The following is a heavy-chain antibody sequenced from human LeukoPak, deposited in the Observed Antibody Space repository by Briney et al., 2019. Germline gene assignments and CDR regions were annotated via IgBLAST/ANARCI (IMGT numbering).Heavy chain of an antibody. V-gene: IGHV1-2*06. CDR2: LDPNSGGT. CDR1: GYTFTGYA. D-gene: IGHD3-9*01. CDR3: TRDLTISGPIGI. Sequence: GASVKVSCKASGYTFTGYAMHWVRQAPGQGLEWVGRLDPNSGGTNYAQDFHGRVTITRDTSINTAYMELSRLRSDDTAKYYCTRDLTISGPIGIWGQGTLVTVSA. J-gene: IGHJ4*02.